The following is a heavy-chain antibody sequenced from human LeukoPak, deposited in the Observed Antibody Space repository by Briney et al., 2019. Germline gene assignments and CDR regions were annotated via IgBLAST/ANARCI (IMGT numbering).Heavy chain of an antibody. CDR3: ARYSSSWDY. D-gene: IGHD6-13*01. Sequence: SETLSLTCAVSGYSIRRGYYWGWIRQPPGKGLEWIGSIYHSGSTYYNPSLKSRVTISVDTSKNQFSLKLSSVTAADTAVYYCARYSSSWDYWGQGTLVTVSS. J-gene: IGHJ4*02. CDR1: GYSIRRGYY. CDR2: IYHSGST. V-gene: IGHV4-38-2*01.